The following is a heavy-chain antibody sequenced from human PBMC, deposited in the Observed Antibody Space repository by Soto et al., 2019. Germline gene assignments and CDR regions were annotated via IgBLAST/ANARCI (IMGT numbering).Heavy chain of an antibody. D-gene: IGHD1-26*01. CDR2: ISWNSGSI. J-gene: IGHJ6*03. CDR1: GFTFDDYA. CDR3: AKDMGRWEPYYYYYMDV. V-gene: IGHV3-9*01. Sequence: EVQLVESGGGLVQPGRSLRLSCAASGFTFDDYAMHWVRQAPGKGLEWVSGISWNSGSIGYADSVKGRFTISRDNAKNSLYLQMNSLSAEDTALYYCAKDMGRWEPYYYYYMDVWGKGTTVTVSS.